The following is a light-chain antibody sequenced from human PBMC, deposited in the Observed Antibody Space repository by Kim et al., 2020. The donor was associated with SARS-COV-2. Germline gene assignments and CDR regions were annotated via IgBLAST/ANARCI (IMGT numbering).Light chain of an antibody. CDR1: QSVSSY. Sequence: LSPVERATLSCRASQSVSSYLAWYQQKPGQAPRLLIYDASNRATGIPARFSGSGSGTDFTLTISSLEPEDFAVYYCQQRSNWPPYTFGQGTKLEI. CDR2: DAS. J-gene: IGKJ2*01. V-gene: IGKV3-11*01. CDR3: QQRSNWPPYT.